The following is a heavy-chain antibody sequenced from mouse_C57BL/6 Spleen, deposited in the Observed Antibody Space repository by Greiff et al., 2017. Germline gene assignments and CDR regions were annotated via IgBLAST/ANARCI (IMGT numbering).Heavy chain of an antibody. Sequence: EVQLQQSGPELVKPGASVKISCKASGYTFTDYYMNWVKQSHGKSLEWIGDINPNNGGTSYNQKFKGKATLTVDKSSSTAYMELRSLTSEDSAVYYYAREGAYYSNYDAYWGQGTLVTVSA. CDR3: AREGAYYSNYDAY. V-gene: IGHV1-26*01. CDR1: GYTFTDYY. CDR2: INPNNGGT. J-gene: IGHJ3*01. D-gene: IGHD2-5*01.